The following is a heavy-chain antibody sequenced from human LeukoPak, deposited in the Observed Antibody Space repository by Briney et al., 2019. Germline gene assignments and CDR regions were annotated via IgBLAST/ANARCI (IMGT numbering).Heavy chain of an antibody. CDR2: IYYSGST. CDR1: GGSISSDNYY. Sequence: SETLSLTCTVSGGSISSDNYYWGWIRQPPGKGLEWIGSIYYSGSTYYNPSLKSRVTISVDTSKNRFSLKLSSVTAADTAVFYCARHRSPWVSPLDYWGQGTLVTVSS. V-gene: IGHV4-39*01. J-gene: IGHJ4*02. D-gene: IGHD3-16*01. CDR3: ARHRSPWVSPLDY.